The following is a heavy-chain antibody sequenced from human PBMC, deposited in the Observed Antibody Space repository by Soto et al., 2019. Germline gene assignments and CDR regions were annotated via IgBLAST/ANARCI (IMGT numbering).Heavy chain of an antibody. D-gene: IGHD3-9*01. V-gene: IGHV1-18*01. CDR2: ISAYNGNT. CDR3: AREGDYDILIGRHFDY. Sequence: GASVKVSCKASGYTFTSYGISWVRQAPGQGHERIRWISAYNGNTNYAQKLQGRVTMTTDTSTSTAYMELRSLRSDDTAVYYCAREGDYDILIGRHFDYWGQGTLVTVSS. CDR1: GYTFTSYG. J-gene: IGHJ4*02.